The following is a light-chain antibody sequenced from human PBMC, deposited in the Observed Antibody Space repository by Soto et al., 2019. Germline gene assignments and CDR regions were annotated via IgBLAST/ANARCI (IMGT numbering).Light chain of an antibody. J-gene: IGLJ1*01. Sequence: QSVLTQPPSVSAAPGQRVTISCSGSSSNIENNYVSWYRQLPGTAPKLLIYENNKRPSGIPDRFSGSKSGTSATLGITGLETGDEADYYCATWDSSLSGGVFGTGTMVTVL. CDR3: ATWDSSLSGGV. CDR2: ENN. V-gene: IGLV1-51*02. CDR1: SSNIENNY.